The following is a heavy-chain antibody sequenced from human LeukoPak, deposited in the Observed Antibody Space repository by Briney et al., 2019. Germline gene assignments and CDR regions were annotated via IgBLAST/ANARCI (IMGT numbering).Heavy chain of an antibody. Sequence: GGSLRLSCTVSGFTVSSNSMSWVRQAPGKGLEWVSFIYSDNTHYSDSVKGRFTISRDNSKNTLYLQMNSLRAEDTAVYYCARERGDDYGDYVGLDYWGQGTLVTVSS. CDR2: IYSDNT. D-gene: IGHD4-17*01. J-gene: IGHJ4*02. CDR3: ARERGDDYGDYVGLDY. CDR1: GFTVSSNS. V-gene: IGHV3-53*01.